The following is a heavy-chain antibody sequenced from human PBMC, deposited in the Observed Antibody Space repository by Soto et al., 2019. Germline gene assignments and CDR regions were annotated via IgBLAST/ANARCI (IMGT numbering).Heavy chain of an antibody. J-gene: IGHJ6*03. Sequence: GGSLRLSCAASGFTFSTYAMSWVRLAPGKGLEWVSAISGSGGSTYYADSVKGRFTISRDNSKNTLYLQMNSQRAEDTAVNYCAKSTDGITFGGVIVKRPYYYYMDVWGKGTTVTVSS. CDR2: ISGSGGST. CDR1: GFTFSTYA. CDR3: AKSTDGITFGGVIVKRPYYYYMDV. D-gene: IGHD3-16*02. V-gene: IGHV3-23*01.